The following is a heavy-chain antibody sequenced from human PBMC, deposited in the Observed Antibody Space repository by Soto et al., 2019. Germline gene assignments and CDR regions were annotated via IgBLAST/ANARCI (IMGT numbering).Heavy chain of an antibody. J-gene: IGHJ4*02. V-gene: IGHV3-23*01. Sequence: GGSLRLSCAVSGFSFSTYAMSWVRQAPGKGLEWVSAISGSDGSTYYADSVKGRFTISRDISRNTLYLQMNSLRVEDTAVYYCAKAYFGVVITFDHWGQGTLVTVSS. CDR3: AKAYFGVVITFDH. CDR1: GFSFSTYA. CDR2: ISGSDGST. D-gene: IGHD3-3*01.